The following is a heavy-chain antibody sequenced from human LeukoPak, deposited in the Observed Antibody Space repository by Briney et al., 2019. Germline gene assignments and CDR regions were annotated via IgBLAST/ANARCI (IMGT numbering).Heavy chain of an antibody. V-gene: IGHV4-34*01. CDR3: ATLRGGEWLPSGY. CDR1: GGSFSGYY. Sequence: SETLSLTCAVYGGSFSGYYWSWIRQPPGKGLEWIGEINHSGSTNYNPSLKSRATISVDTSKNQFSLKLSSVTAADTAVYYCATLRGGEWLPSGYWGQGTLVTVSS. CDR2: INHSGST. D-gene: IGHD6-19*01. J-gene: IGHJ4*02.